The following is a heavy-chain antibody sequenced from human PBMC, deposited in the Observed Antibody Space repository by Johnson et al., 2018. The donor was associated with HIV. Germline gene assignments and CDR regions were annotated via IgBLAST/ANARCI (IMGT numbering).Heavy chain of an antibody. CDR2: ISSSDRTI. Sequence: QVQLVESGGGVVQPGGSLRLSCAASGFTFSDYYMTWVRQAPGKGLEWVSYISSSDRTIYYVDSVKGRFTISRDNAKNSLYLQMNRLRAEDTAVFYCARDLRVVITDAFDIWGQGTMVTVSS. D-gene: IGHD3-22*01. CDR3: ARDLRVVITDAFDI. CDR1: GFTFSDYY. J-gene: IGHJ3*02. V-gene: IGHV3-11*04.